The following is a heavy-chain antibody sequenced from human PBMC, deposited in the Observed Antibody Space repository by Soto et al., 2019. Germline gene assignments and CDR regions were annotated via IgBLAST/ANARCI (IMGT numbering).Heavy chain of an antibody. V-gene: IGHV3-7*03. CDR3: ARDRYSSSYYYYGMDV. CDR1: GFTFVSYW. J-gene: IGHJ6*02. D-gene: IGHD6-6*01. CDR2: IKQDGSEK. Sequence: WGSLRLSCAASGFTFVSYWISFFRHSPFKWLEWVANIKQDGSEKYYVDSVKGRFTISRDNAKNSLYLQMNSLRAEDTAVYYCARDRYSSSYYYYGMDVWGQGTTVTVSS.